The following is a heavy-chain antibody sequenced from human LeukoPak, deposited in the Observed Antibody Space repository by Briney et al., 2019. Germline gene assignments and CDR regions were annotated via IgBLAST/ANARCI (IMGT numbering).Heavy chain of an antibody. D-gene: IGHD2-2*01. CDR3: ARESTSYYYGMDV. J-gene: IGHJ6*02. Sequence: PGGSLRLSCVASGFTLSSYWMSWVRQAPGKGLEWVANIKQDGSEKYYVDSVKGRFTISRDNAKNSLYLQMNSLRAEDTAVYYCARESTSYYYGMDVWGQGTTVTVSS. CDR2: IKQDGSEK. CDR1: GFTLSSYW. V-gene: IGHV3-7*03.